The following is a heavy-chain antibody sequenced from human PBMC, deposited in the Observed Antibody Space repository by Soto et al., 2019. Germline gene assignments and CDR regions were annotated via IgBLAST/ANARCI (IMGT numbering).Heavy chain of an antibody. D-gene: IGHD3-10*01. CDR2: IYYSGST. CDR3: ARSPGNWFDP. CDR1: GGSISSYY. Sequence: SETLSLTCTVSGGSISSYYWSWIRQPPGKGLEWIGYIYYSGSTNYNPSLKSRVTISVDTSKNQFSLKPSSVTAADTAVYYCARSPGNWFDPWGQGTMVTVS. V-gene: IGHV4-59*08. J-gene: IGHJ5*01.